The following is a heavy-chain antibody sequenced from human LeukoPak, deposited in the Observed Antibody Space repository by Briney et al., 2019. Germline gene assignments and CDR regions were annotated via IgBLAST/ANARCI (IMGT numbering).Heavy chain of an antibody. V-gene: IGHV4-31*03. CDR1: GGSISSGGYY. CDR3: ARDRYDSSGYYYHFDY. CDR2: IYYSGST. D-gene: IGHD3-22*01. Sequence: SETLSLTCTVSGGSISSGGYYWSWIRQHPGKGLEWIVYIYYSGSTYYNPSLKSRFTISVDTSKNQFSLKLSSVTAADTAVYYCARDRYDSSGYYYHFDYWGQGTLVTVSS. J-gene: IGHJ4*02.